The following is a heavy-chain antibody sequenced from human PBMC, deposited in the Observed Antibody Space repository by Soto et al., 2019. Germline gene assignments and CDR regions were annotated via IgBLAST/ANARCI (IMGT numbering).Heavy chain of an antibody. CDR1: GFTFSDFG. J-gene: IGHJ4*02. CDR3: ASPREGQWLVFDH. CDR2: ISKDGLDR. V-gene: IGHV3-30*19. D-gene: IGHD6-19*01. Sequence: GSLRLSCVVSGFTFSDFGMHWVRQSPGEGLAWVASISKDGLDRYYSESVKGRFTISRDDSKNTVFLQMSSLKVEDTAAYFCASPREGQWLVFDHWGQRTLVTVS.